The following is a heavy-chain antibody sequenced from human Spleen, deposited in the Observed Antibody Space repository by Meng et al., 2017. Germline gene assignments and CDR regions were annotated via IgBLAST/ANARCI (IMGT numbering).Heavy chain of an antibody. CDR3: VRSSAWVRTGFDP. CDR1: GGSFSNYY. J-gene: IGHJ5*02. CDR2: IHHSGST. D-gene: IGHD6-19*01. V-gene: IGHV4-34*01. Sequence: QVQLQQWGAGLLKHSETLSLTCAVYGGSFSNYYWSWLRQPPGKGLEWIGEIHHSGSTNYNPSLKSRVTISVDTSKIQFSLKLSSVTAADTAVYYCVRSSAWVRTGFDPWGQGTLVTVSS.